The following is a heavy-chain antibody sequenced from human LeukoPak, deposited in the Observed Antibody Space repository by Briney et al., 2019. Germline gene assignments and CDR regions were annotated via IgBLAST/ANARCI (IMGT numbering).Heavy chain of an antibody. J-gene: IGHJ5*02. CDR3: ARRYNWKARGLYNWFDP. V-gene: IGHV4-39*01. D-gene: IGHD1-20*01. CDR1: GVSISSSSYY. CDR2: IYYSGST. Sequence: SETLSLTCTVSGVSISSSSYYWGWIRQPPGKGLEWIGRIYYSGSTYYNPSLKSRVTISVNTSKNTFSLKLSSVTAADTAVYYCARRYNWKARGLYNWFDPWGQGTLVTVSS.